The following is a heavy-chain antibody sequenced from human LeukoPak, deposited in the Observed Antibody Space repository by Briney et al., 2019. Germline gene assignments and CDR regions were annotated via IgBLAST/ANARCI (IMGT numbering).Heavy chain of an antibody. CDR3: ARSYSNTGYYYYGMDV. CDR1: GGSISSSSYY. D-gene: IGHD3-9*01. J-gene: IGHJ6*02. V-gene: IGHV4-61*01. CDR2: IYYSGTT. Sequence: PSETLSLTCTVSGGSISSSSYYWSWIRQPPGKGLEWIAYIYYSGTTNYNSSLKSRVTISLDTSKNQFSLKLSSVTAADTAVYYCARSYSNTGYYYYGMDVWGQGTPVTVSS.